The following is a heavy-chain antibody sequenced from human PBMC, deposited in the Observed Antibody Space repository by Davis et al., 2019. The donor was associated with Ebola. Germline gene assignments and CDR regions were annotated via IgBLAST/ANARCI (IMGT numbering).Heavy chain of an antibody. CDR2: ISAYNGNT. Sequence: ASVKVSCKASGYTFTSYGISWVRQAPGQGLEWMGWISAYNGNTSYAQKLQGRVTMTTDTSTSTVYMELSSLRSEDTAVYYCAREGGRDFDWFIDYWGQGTLVTVSS. J-gene: IGHJ4*02. CDR1: GYTFTSYG. CDR3: AREGGRDFDWFIDY. D-gene: IGHD3-9*01. V-gene: IGHV1-18*01.